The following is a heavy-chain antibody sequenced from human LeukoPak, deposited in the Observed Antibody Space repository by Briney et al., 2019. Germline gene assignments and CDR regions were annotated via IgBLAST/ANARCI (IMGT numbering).Heavy chain of an antibody. CDR2: ISGSGGST. CDR1: GFTFITYA. J-gene: IGHJ4*02. Sequence: PGGSLRLSCAASGFTFITYAMSWVRQAPGKGLEWVSTISGSGGSTYYADSVKGRFRISRDNSKNTLVLQMDSLRAEDTAVYYCAKGGGYNFDSFFDFWGQGTLVTVSS. D-gene: IGHD5-24*01. V-gene: IGHV3-23*01. CDR3: AKGGGYNFDSFFDF.